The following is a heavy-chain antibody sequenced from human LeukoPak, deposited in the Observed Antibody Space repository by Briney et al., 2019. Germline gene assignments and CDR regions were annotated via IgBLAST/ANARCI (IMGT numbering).Heavy chain of an antibody. CDR2: INHSGST. D-gene: IGHD3-10*01. CDR3: ARGLRYYGSKYMDV. Sequence: PSETLSLTCAVYGGSFSGYYWSWIRQPPGKGLEWIGEINHSGSTNYNPSLKSRVTISVDTSKNQFSLKLSSVTAADTAVYYCARGLRYYGSKYMDVWGKGTTVTVSS. J-gene: IGHJ6*03. V-gene: IGHV4-34*01. CDR1: GGSFSGYY.